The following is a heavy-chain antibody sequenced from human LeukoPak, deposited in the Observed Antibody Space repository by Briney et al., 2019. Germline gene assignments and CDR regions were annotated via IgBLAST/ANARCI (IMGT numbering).Heavy chain of an antibody. J-gene: IGHJ4*02. CDR1: GGSIDSSSYF. Sequence: SETLSLTCTVSGGSIDSSSYFWGWIRQPPGKGLEWIGSIHYSGSTYYSPSLKSRVTISVDTSKNQFSLKLSSVTAADTAVYYCARDNDSSGYFSDYWGQGTLVTVSS. CDR2: IHYSGST. D-gene: IGHD3-22*01. CDR3: ARDNDSSGYFSDY. V-gene: IGHV4-39*07.